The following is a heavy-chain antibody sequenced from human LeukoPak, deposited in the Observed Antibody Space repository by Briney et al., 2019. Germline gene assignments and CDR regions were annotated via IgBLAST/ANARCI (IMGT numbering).Heavy chain of an antibody. CDR1: GFTFSTYG. CDR2: IRSDGTEK. CDR3: AKVGGGRVLGSSWHYTTGLSSYYFDY. D-gene: IGHD6-13*01. J-gene: IGHJ4*02. Sequence: PGGSLRLSCGASGFTFSTYGMHWVRQAPGKGLEWVAFIRSDGTEKYYVDSVKGRFTISRDNSKNTLYLQMNSLRAEDTAVYYCAKVGGGRVLGSSWHYTTGLSSYYFDYWGQGTLVTVSS. V-gene: IGHV3-30*02.